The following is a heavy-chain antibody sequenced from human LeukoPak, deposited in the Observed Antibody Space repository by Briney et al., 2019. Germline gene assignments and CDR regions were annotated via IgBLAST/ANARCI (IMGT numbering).Heavy chain of an antibody. CDR1: GGSIRSSSYD. V-gene: IGHV4-39*01. J-gene: IGHJ6*02. CDR2: IYYSGST. Sequence: PSETLSFTCTVSGGSIRSSSYDWGWIRQPPGKGLEWIGSIYYSGSTYYNPSLKSRVTISVDTSKNQFSLKLSSVTAADTAVYYCARLSCSSTSCYYYYYYYGMDVWGQGTTVTVSS. CDR3: ARLSCSSTSCYYYYYYYGMDV. D-gene: IGHD2-2*01.